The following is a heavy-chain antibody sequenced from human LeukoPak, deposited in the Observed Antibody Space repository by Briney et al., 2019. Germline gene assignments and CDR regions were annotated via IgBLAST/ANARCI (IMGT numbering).Heavy chain of an antibody. CDR3: APLNEYSSPFSPFDRGY. J-gene: IGHJ4*02. D-gene: IGHD6-6*01. CDR1: GFTFGNYW. V-gene: IGHV3-30*03. CDR2: ISYDGSNK. Sequence: AGGSLRLSCAASGFTFGNYWMTWVRQAPGKGLEWVAVISYDGSNKYYADSVKGRFTISRDNSKNTLYLQMNSLRAEDTAVYYCAPLNEYSSPFSPFDRGYWGQGTLVTVSS.